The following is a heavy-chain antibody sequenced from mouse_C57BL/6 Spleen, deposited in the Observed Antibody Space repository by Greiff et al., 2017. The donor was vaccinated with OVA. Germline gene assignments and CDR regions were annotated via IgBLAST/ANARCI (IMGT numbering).Heavy chain of an antibody. CDR2: IYPGGGYT. V-gene: IGHV1-63*01. CDR3: ARYEDYYGSSYFDY. CDR1: GYTFTNYW. Sequence: QVQLQQSGAELVRPGTSVKMSCKASGYTFTNYWIGWAKQRPGHGLEWIGDIYPGGGYTNYNEKFKGKATLTADKSSSTAYMQLSSLTSEDSAIYYCARYEDYYGSSYFDYWGQGTTLTVSS. J-gene: IGHJ2*01. D-gene: IGHD1-1*01.